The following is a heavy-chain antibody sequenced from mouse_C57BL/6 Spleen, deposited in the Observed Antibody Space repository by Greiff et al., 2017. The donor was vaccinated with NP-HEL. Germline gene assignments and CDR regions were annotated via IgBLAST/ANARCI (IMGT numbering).Heavy chain of an antibody. CDR1: GYAFSSYW. CDR3: ARTSYYSNYGDAMDY. CDR2: IYPGDGDT. J-gene: IGHJ4*01. Sequence: VKLQQSGAELVKPGASVKISCKASGYAFSSYWMNWVKQRPGKGLEWIGQIYPGDGDTNYNGKFKGKATLTADKSSSTAYMQVSSLTSEDSAVYDGARTSYYSNYGDAMDYWGQGTAVTVSS. V-gene: IGHV1-80*01. D-gene: IGHD2-5*01.